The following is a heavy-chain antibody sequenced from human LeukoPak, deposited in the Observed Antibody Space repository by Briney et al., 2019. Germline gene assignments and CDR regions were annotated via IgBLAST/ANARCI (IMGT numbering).Heavy chain of an antibody. Sequence: GGSLRLSCAGSGFTFSSYWMSWVRQAPGKGLEWVAIIKQDGSEKYYVDSVKGRFTISRDNAKNSPYLQMNSLRAEDTAVYYCARDWRLDWFDPWGQGTLVTVSS. V-gene: IGHV3-7*01. CDR2: IKQDGSEK. D-gene: IGHD3-3*01. CDR3: ARDWRLDWFDP. J-gene: IGHJ5*02. CDR1: GFTFSSYW.